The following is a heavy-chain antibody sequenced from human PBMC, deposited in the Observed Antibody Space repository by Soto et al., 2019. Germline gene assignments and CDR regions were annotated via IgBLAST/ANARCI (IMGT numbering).Heavy chain of an antibody. Sequence: GGSLRLSCAASGFTFSSYGMHWVRQAPGKGLEWVAVIWYDGSNKYYADSVKGRFTISRDNSKNTLYLQMNSLRAEDTAVYYCARDQIFGVVIAPSDYYYMDVWGKGTTVTVSS. V-gene: IGHV3-33*01. D-gene: IGHD3-3*01. CDR1: GFTFSSYG. J-gene: IGHJ6*03. CDR2: IWYDGSNK. CDR3: ARDQIFGVVIAPSDYYYMDV.